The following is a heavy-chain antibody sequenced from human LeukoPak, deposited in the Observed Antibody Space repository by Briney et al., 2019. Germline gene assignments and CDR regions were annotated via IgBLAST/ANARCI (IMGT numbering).Heavy chain of an antibody. V-gene: IGHV4-34*01. CDR1: GGSFSGYY. D-gene: IGHD6-13*01. J-gene: IGHJ5*02. Sequence: PSETLSLTCAVYGGSFSGYYWSWIRQPPGKGLEWIGEINHSGSTNYNPSLKRRVTISVDTSKNHFSLKLSSVTAADTAVYYCARARIAAAGISWFDTWGQGTLVTVSS. CDR2: INHSGST. CDR3: ARARIAAAGISWFDT.